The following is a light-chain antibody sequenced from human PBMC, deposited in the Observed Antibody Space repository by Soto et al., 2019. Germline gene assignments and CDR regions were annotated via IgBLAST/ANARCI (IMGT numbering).Light chain of an antibody. J-gene: IGKJ5*01. CDR2: AAS. CDR1: QTVTSY. V-gene: IGKV1-39*01. CDR3: QQSYSIPIT. Sequence: DVQMTQSPSSLSASVGDSLTLTCRASQTVTSYLNWYQQKPGKAPKLLIYAASTLQSGVPSRFSGSGSGTEFTLTIISLQPEDFATYYCQQSYSIPITFGQGTRLEIK.